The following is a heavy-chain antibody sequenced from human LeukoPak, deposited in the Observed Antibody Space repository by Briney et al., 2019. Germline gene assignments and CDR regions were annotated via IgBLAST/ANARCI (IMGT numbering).Heavy chain of an antibody. J-gene: IGHJ4*02. D-gene: IGHD3-22*01. CDR2: IWYDGSNK. Sequence: GGSLRLSCAASGFTFSSYGMHWVRQAPGKGLEWVAVIWYDGSNKYYADSVKGRFTISRDNSKNTLYLQMNSLRAEDTAVYYCARTSSDMFFDYWGQGTLVTVSS. CDR3: ARTSSDMFFDY. V-gene: IGHV3-33*01. CDR1: GFTFSSYG.